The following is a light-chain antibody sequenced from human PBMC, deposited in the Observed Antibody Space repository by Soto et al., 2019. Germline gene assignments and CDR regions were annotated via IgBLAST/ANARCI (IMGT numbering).Light chain of an antibody. J-gene: IGKJ5*01. V-gene: IGKV3-20*01. Sequence: EIVLTQSPDTLSLSPGERATLSCRASQSVTNNYLAWYQRKPGQAPRLLIYGASSTATGIPDRFSGSGSGTDFTLTISRLEPEDFTVYFCQQYSISPPTFGQGTRLEI. CDR3: QQYSISPPT. CDR1: QSVTNNY. CDR2: GAS.